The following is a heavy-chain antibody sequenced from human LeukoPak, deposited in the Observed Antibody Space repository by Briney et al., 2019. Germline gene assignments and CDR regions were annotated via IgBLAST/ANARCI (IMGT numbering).Heavy chain of an antibody. Sequence: PSETLSLTCTVSGGSINSYYWTWIRQSAGKGLEWIGRMYSSGSTNYNPSLKSRVSMSVDTSKNQFSVKLASVTAADTAVYYCARGGKATVVTMWGQGILVTVSS. CDR2: MYSSGST. CDR3: ARGGKATVVTM. V-gene: IGHV4-4*07. CDR1: GGSINSYY. J-gene: IGHJ4*02. D-gene: IGHD4-23*01.